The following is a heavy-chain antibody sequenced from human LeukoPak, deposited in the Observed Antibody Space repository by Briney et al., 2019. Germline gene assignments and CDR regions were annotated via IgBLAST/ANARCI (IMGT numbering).Heavy chain of an antibody. CDR2: INGDNANT. J-gene: IGHJ4*02. D-gene: IGHD6-19*01. CDR1: GYTFTKYA. CDR3: ARGGPNSGGWTIDY. V-gene: IGHV1-3*01. Sequence: GASVKVSCKASGYTFTKYAMHWVRQAPGQRLEWLGCINGDNANTEYSQRFQGRVTITRDTSARTAYIYLSYLTSEDTAVFYCARGGPNSGGWTIDYWGQGTLVSVSS.